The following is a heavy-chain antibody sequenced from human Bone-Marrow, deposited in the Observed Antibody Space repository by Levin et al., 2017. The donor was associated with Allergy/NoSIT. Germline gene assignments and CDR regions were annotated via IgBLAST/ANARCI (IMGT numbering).Heavy chain of an antibody. D-gene: IGHD2-2*01. CDR2: ISSSGSTI. J-gene: IGHJ6*02. CDR1: GFTFSSYE. CDR3: ARERGNIVVVPAAIYGMDV. Sequence: LSLTCAASGFTFSSYEMNWVRQAPGKGLEWVSYISSSGSTIYYADSVKGRFTISRDNAKNSLYLQMNSLRAEDTAVYYCARERGNIVVVPAAIYGMDVWGQGTTVTVSS. V-gene: IGHV3-48*03.